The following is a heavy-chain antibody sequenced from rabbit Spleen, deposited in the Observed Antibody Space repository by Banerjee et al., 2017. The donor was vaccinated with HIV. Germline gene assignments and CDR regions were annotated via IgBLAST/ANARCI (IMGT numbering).Heavy chain of an antibody. J-gene: IGHJ4*01. V-gene: IGHV1S7*01. CDR2: IDPVFGST. CDR1: GFTLSSYY. CDR3: ARDGAGSSYFNL. Sequence: QLEESGGGLVKPEGSLKLSCKASGFTLSSYYMNWVRQAPGKGLEWIGYIDPVFGSTYYANWVNGRFTISSHNAQNTLYLQLNSLTAADTATYFCARDGAGSSYFNLWGPGTLAPS. D-gene: IGHD8-1*01.